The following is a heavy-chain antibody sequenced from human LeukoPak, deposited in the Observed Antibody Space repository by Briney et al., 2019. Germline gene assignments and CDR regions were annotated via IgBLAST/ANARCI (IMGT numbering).Heavy chain of an antibody. CDR3: ARRRQNYAVDV. V-gene: IGHV4-39*01. CDR1: GGSISSTSYY. CDR2: VFYSGST. Sequence: SQTLSLTCTVSGGSISSTSYYWGWIRQPPGKGLAWIGTVFYSGSTYYNPSLKSRVTISLDTSKNQFSLRLSSVTAADTAVYFCARRRQNYAVDVWGPGTTVTVSS. J-gene: IGHJ6*02.